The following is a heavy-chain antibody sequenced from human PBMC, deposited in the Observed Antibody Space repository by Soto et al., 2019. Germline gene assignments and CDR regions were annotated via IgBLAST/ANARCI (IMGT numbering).Heavy chain of an antibody. V-gene: IGHV3-23*01. J-gene: IGHJ5*02. CDR3: AKYYDFWSGSFDP. CDR2: ISGSGGST. D-gene: IGHD3-3*01. CDR1: GFTFDDYG. Sequence: GGSLRLSCAASGFTFDDYGMSWVRQAPGKGLEWVSAISGSGGSTYYADSVKGRFTISRDNSKNTLYLQMNSLRAEDTAVYYCAKYYDFWSGSFDPWGQGTLVTVSS.